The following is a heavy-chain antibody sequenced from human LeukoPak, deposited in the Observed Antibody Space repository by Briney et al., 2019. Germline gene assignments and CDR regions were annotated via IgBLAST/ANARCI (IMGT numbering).Heavy chain of an antibody. Sequence: PGGSLRLSCAASGFTFSSYAMSWVRQAPGKGLEWVSIISASGGSTYYADSVKGRFIISRDKSRNYLQMNSLRGDDTAIYYCAKDVRVGEYYGSGSYFDYRGQGTLVTVSS. D-gene: IGHD3-10*01. CDR1: GFTFSSYA. CDR3: AKDVRVGEYYGSGSYFDY. J-gene: IGHJ4*02. V-gene: IGHV3-23*01. CDR2: ISASGGST.